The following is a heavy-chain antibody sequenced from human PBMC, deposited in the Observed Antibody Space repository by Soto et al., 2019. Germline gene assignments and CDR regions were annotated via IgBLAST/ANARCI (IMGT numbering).Heavy chain of an antibody. V-gene: IGHV1-18*01. CDR2: ISAYNGNT. CDR1: GYTFNSYG. Sequence: QVQLVQSGAEVKKPGASVKVSCKASGYTFNSYGISWVRQAPGQGLEWMGWISAYNGNTNYAQKFQGRVTMTTDTPTRTPYMELRRRRSDDTAVYYCARRRLGKLVYYPDYWHQGNLVTVAS. J-gene: IGHJ4*02. CDR3: ARRRLGKLVYYPDY. D-gene: IGHD2-8*01.